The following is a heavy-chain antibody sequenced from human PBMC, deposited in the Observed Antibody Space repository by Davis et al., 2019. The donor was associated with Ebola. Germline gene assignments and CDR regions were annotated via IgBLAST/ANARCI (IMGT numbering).Heavy chain of an antibody. J-gene: IGHJ6*03. D-gene: IGHD2-2*01. CDR2: FDPEDGET. CDR1: GYTLTELS. V-gene: IGHV1-24*01. CDR3: ARDPGDIVVVPAAIWGTYYYYMDV. Sequence: ASVKVSCKVSGYTLTELSMHWVRQAPGKGLEWMGGFDPEDGETIYAQKFQGRVTMTRDTSTSTVYMELSSLRSEDTAVYYCARDPGDIVVVPAAIWGTYYYYMDVWGKGTTVTVSS.